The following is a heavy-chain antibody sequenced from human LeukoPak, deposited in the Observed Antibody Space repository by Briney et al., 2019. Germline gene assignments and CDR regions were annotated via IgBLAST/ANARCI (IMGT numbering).Heavy chain of an antibody. CDR2: ISSSGSTI. CDR1: GFTFSDYY. D-gene: IGHD3-10*01. V-gene: IGHV3-11*04. J-gene: IGHJ4*02. Sequence: PGGSLRLSCAASGFTFSDYYMSWIRQAPGKGLEWVSYISSSGSTIYYADSVKGRFTISRDNSKNTLYLQMNSLRAEDTAVYYCAKEEDDYGSGSSLSHWGQGTLVTVSS. CDR3: AKEEDDYGSGSSLSH.